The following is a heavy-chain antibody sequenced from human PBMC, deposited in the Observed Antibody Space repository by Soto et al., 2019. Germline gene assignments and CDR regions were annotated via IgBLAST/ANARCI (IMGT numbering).Heavy chain of an antibody. V-gene: IGHV4-59*02. Sequence: PSETLSLTCIVSGASVSRNYWSWIRQPPGKGLEWIGYIYYSGSTNYNPSLKSRVTISVDTSKNQFSLKLSSVTAADTAVYYCARDPGSGSYYGWFDPWGQGTLVTVSS. J-gene: IGHJ5*02. CDR1: GASVSRNY. D-gene: IGHD3-10*01. CDR2: IYYSGST. CDR3: ARDPGSGSYYGWFDP.